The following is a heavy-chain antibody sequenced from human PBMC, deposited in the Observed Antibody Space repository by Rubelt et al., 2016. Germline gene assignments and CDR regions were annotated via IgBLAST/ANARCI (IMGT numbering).Heavy chain of an antibody. CDR1: GFTFSSFN. CDR2: IIGSGGTQ. D-gene: IGHD2-2*01. J-gene: IGHJ2*01. V-gene: IGHV3-48*02. CDR3: ARIGYCSDTSCSAAGWYFDL. Sequence: GGSLRLSCVASGFTFSSFNMNWVRQPPGKGLEWVSYIIGSGGTQFYTASVKGRFTISRDNAKNSLDLQMNSLRDEDKAMYYCARIGYCSDTSCSAAGWYFDLWGRGTLVSVSS.